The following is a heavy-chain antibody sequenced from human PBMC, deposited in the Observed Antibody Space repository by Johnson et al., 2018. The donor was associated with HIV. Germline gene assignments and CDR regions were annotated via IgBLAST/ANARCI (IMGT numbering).Heavy chain of an antibody. Sequence: VQLVESGGGLVQPGGSLRLSCAASGFTFSSYAMSWVRQAPGKGLEWVSVIYTADNRNYADSVKGRFSISRDNSKNTVYLQMHSLRPEDTAVYYCATIWPGNFAFDIWGQGTVVTVSS. D-gene: IGHD2-2*02. J-gene: IGHJ3*02. CDR1: GFTFSSYA. CDR3: ATIWPGNFAFDI. V-gene: IGHV3-66*02. CDR2: IYTADNR.